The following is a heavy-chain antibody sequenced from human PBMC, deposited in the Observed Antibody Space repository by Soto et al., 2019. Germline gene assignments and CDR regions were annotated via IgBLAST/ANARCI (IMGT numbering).Heavy chain of an antibody. Sequence: PSETLSLTCAVYGGSFSGYYWSWIRQPPGKGLEWIGEINHSGSTNYNPSLKSRVTISVDTSKNQFSLKLSSVTAADTAVYYCARGRINMVRGVYGHYSGMDVWGQGTTVTVYS. CDR2: INHSGST. CDR1: GGSFSGYY. V-gene: IGHV4-34*01. CDR3: ARGRINMVRGVYGHYSGMDV. J-gene: IGHJ6*02. D-gene: IGHD3-10*01.